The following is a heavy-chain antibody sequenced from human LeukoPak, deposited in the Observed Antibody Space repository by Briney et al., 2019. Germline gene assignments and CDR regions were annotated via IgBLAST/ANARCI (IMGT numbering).Heavy chain of an antibody. V-gene: IGHV1-8*01. J-gene: IGHJ4*02. CDR3: ARGPPNWGYDY. CDR2: MSPNSGDT. Sequence: GSVKVSCKASGYTFTSYDFNWVRQATGQRPEWMGWMSPNSGDTGYAQKFQDRVTMTRNTSISTAYMGLSSLRSDDTAVYYCARGPPNWGYDYWGPGTLVTVSS. CDR1: GYTFTSYD. D-gene: IGHD7-27*01.